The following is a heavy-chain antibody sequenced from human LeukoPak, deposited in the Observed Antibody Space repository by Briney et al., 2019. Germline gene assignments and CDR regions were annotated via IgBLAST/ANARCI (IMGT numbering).Heavy chain of an antibody. Sequence: GGSLRLSCAASGFTFSDYYMSWIRQAPGKGLEWVSYISSSGSTIYYADSVKGRFTISRDNAKNSLYLQMNSLRAEDTAVYYCASIVVVAAPYDYWGQGTLVTVSS. J-gene: IGHJ4*02. CDR1: GFTFSDYY. V-gene: IGHV3-11*04. D-gene: IGHD2-15*01. CDR2: ISSSGSTI. CDR3: ASIVVVAAPYDY.